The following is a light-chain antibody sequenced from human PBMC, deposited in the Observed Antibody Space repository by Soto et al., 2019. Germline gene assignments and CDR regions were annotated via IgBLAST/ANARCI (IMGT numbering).Light chain of an antibody. J-gene: IGLJ1*01. V-gene: IGLV1-47*01. CDR3: ASWDDSLSGYV. CDR1: TSNILRNY. CDR2: MND. Sequence: QSVLTQPPSASGNPGQRLTISCSGSTSNILRNYVYWYRQFPGTAPRLLISMNDQRPSRVPDRFSGSKSGTSASLAISGLRSEDEADYYCASWDDSLSGYVFGTGTKLTVL.